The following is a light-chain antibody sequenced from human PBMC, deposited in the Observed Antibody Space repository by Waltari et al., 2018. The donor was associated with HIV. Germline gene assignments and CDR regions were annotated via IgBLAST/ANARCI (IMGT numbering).Light chain of an antibody. V-gene: IGLV3-21*01. J-gene: IGLJ2*01. CDR1: NIGSKS. Sequence: SYVLTQTPSVSGDPGETVTITCEGDNIGSKSVHLYQLKPGQAPLLDTFSDNDRPPGIHVRIDGSEGGNTATLTISRVEVGDEADYFCHVWDRPADQVIFGGGTKLTVL. CDR3: HVWDRPADQVI. CDR2: SDN.